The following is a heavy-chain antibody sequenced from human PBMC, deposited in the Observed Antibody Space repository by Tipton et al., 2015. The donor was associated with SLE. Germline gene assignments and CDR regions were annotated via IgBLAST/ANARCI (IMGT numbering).Heavy chain of an antibody. J-gene: IGHJ4*02. D-gene: IGHD5-12*01. CDR2: IYHSGST. V-gene: IGHV4-38-2*02. CDR3: ARDLGRWRRFLDY. Sequence: TLSLTCAVSGYSIRSGYYLGGIRQPPGKGLAWIGSIYHSGSTYSNPSLKSRVTISVDTSKNQFSLKLSSVTAADTAVYYCARDLGRWRRFLDYWGQGTLVTGSS. CDR1: GYSIRSGYY.